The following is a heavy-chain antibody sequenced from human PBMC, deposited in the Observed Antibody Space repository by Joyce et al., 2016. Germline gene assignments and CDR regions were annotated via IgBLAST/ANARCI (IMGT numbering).Heavy chain of an antibody. CDR2: IYHSGSS. V-gene: IGHV4-59*01. J-gene: IGHJ4*02. Sequence: QVQLLESGPGRVKPSETLSLTCTVSGELITSFYWNWIRHSPGKGREWIGRIYHSGSSDYSPSLKSRVTLSIDTSRNQCSLSLKSVTAADTAVYFCARDRSAGGFDRWGQGILVTVSS. D-gene: IGHD3-3*01. CDR3: ARDRSAGGFDR. CDR1: GELITSFY.